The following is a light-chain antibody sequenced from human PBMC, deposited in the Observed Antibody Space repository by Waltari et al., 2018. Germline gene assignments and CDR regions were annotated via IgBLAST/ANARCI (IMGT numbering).Light chain of an antibody. CDR2: GAF. J-gene: IGKJ1*01. V-gene: IGKV3-20*01. CDR3: QQYGSSPRT. Sequence: ENVMTQSPGTLSLSPGERATLSCRASQGVSSGYIAWYQKKPGQAPRLLISGAFSRATGVPDRFSGSGSGTDFTLTISRLEPEDFAVYYCQQYGSSPRTFGQGTRVEIK. CDR1: QGVSSGY.